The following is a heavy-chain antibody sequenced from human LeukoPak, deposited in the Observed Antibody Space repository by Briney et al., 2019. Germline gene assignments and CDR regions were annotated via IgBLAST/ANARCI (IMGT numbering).Heavy chain of an antibody. Sequence: GASVKVSCKASGYTFTGHYIHWVRQAPGQGLEWIGWIDPNNGGTNYAQKFQGRVNMTRDKSIRTVYMELSRLRSDDTAVYSCARGVERGVVWYFDYWGQGTLVTVSS. J-gene: IGHJ4*02. V-gene: IGHV1-2*02. D-gene: IGHD2-21*01. CDR2: IDPNNGGT. CDR1: GYTFTGHY. CDR3: ARGVERGVVWYFDY.